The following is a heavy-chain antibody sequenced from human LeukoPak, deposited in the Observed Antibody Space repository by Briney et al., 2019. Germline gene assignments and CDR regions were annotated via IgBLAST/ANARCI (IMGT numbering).Heavy chain of an antibody. J-gene: IGHJ4*02. CDR3: ATEGYSYGLIDY. CDR1: GYTLTELS. D-gene: IGHD5-18*01. Sequence: GASVKVSCKVSGYTLTELSMHGVRQAPGKGLEWMGGFDPEDGETIYAQKFQGRVTMTEDTSTDTAYMELSSLRSEDTAVYYCATEGYSYGLIDYWGQGTLVTVSS. CDR2: FDPEDGET. V-gene: IGHV1-24*01.